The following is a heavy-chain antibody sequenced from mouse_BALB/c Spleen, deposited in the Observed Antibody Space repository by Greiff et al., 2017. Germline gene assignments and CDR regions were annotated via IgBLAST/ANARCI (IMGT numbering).Heavy chain of an antibody. Sequence: EVQVVESGGGLVKPGGSLKLSCAASGFAFSSYDMSWVRQTPEKRLEWVAYISSGGGSTYYPDTVKGRFTISRDNAKNTLYLQMSSLKSEDTAMYYCARLIGTGSWFAYWGQGTLVTVSA. J-gene: IGHJ3*01. CDR1: GFAFSSYD. CDR3: ARLIGTGSWFAY. D-gene: IGHD4-1*01. V-gene: IGHV5-12-1*01. CDR2: ISSGGGST.